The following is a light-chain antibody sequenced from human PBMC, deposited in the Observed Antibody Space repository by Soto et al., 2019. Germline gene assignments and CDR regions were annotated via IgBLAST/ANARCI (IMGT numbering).Light chain of an antibody. Sequence: AIQLTQSPSSLSASVGDRVTITCRASQGISSALAWYQQKPGKAPKLLIYDASSLESGVPSRFRGSGSGTDFTLTISSLQPEDFATYYCQQFTVFGPGTKVDIK. CDR1: QGISSA. CDR3: QQFTV. CDR2: DAS. J-gene: IGKJ3*01. V-gene: IGKV1-13*02.